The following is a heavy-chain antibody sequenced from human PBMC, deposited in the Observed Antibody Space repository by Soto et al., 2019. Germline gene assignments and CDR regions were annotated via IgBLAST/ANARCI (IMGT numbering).Heavy chain of an antibody. V-gene: IGHV5-10-1*01. CDR1: GYISTSYW. D-gene: IGHD1-1*01. CDR2: IDPSDSYT. CDR3: ARFYPYTSTWK. Sequence: PGESLKISCTGSGYISTSYWIAWVRQMPGKGLEWMGRIDPSDSYTIYSPSFQGHVTISADKSINTAYLQWSTLKASDTAMYYCARFYPYTSTWKWGQGTLVTVSS. J-gene: IGHJ4*02.